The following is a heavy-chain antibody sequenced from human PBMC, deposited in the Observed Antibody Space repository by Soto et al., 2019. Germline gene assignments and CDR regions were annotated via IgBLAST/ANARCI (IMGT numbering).Heavy chain of an antibody. CDR2: IDPSDSYT. CDR3: ARRYIVVVPATNYYYGMDV. CDR1: GYSFTSYW. Sequence: GESLKISCKGSGYSFTSYWISWVRQMPGKGLEWMGRIDPSDSYTNYSPSFQGHVTISADKSISTAYLQWSSLKASDTAMYYCARRYIVVVPATNYYYGMDVWGQGTTVTVSS. V-gene: IGHV5-10-1*01. J-gene: IGHJ6*02. D-gene: IGHD2-2*01.